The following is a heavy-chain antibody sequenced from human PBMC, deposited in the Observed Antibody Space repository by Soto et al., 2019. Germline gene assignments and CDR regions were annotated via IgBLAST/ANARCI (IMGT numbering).Heavy chain of an antibody. Sequence: QVQLQQWGAGLLKPSETLSLTCAVYGGSFSGYYWRRIRQPPGKGLEWIGEINHSGSTNYNPSLKSRVTISVDTSKNQFSLKLSSVTAADTAVYYCARVWCSSTSCYGWFDPWGQGTLVTVSS. CDR3: ARVWCSSTSCYGWFDP. J-gene: IGHJ5*02. V-gene: IGHV4-34*01. D-gene: IGHD2-2*01. CDR1: GGSFSGYY. CDR2: INHSGST.